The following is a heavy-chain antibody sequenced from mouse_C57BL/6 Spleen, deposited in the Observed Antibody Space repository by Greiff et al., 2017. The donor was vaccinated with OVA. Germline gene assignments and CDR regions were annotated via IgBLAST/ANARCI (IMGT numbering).Heavy chain of an antibody. D-gene: IGHD1-1*01. V-gene: IGHV1-52*01. CDR2: IDPSDSET. CDR3: ARSYYGSSSYYAMDY. CDR1: GYAFSSSW. J-gene: IGHJ4*01. Sequence: VKLVESGPELVKPGASVKISCKASGYAFSSSWMNWVKQRPIQGLEWIGNIDPSDSETHYNQKFKDKATLTVDKSSSTAYMQLSSLTSEDSAVYYCARSYYGSSSYYAMDYWGQGTSVTVSS.